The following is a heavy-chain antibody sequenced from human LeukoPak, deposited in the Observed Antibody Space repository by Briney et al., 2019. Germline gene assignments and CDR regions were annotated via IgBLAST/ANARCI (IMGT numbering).Heavy chain of an antibody. CDR2: IYTSGST. Sequence: SETLSLTCTVSGGSISSYYWSWIRQPPGKGLEWIGYIYTSGSTNYNPSLKSRVTISVDTSKNQFSLKLSSVTAADTAVYYCARLGPNDYSNYYYYYMDVWGKGTTVTVSS. V-gene: IGHV4-4*09. CDR1: GGSISSYY. D-gene: IGHD4-11*01. CDR3: ARLGPNDYSNYYYYYMDV. J-gene: IGHJ6*03.